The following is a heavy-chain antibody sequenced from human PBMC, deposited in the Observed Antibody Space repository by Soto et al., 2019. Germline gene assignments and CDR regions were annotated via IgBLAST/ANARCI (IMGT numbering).Heavy chain of an antibody. J-gene: IGHJ6*02. CDR2: ISGSGGST. D-gene: IGHD3-16*01. CDR1: GFTFSSYA. V-gene: IGHV3-23*01. Sequence: GGSLRLSCAASGFTFSSYAMSWVRQAPGKGLEWVSAISGSGGSTYYADSVKGRFTNSRDNSKNTLYLQMNSLRAEDTAVSYCAKDLGGGYFYYYGMDVWGQGTTVTVSS. CDR3: AKDLGGGYFYYYGMDV.